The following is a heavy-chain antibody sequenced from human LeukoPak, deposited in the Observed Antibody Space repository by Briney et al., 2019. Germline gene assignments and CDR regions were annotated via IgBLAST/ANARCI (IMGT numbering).Heavy chain of an antibody. CDR1: GGSISSGGYS. V-gene: IGHV4-31*03. CDR3: ARHGTINYDFWSGYYMRLLPDSNNWFDP. D-gene: IGHD3-3*01. Sequence: SETLSLTCTVSGGSISSGGYSWSWIRQHPGKGLEWIGYIYYSGSTYYNPSLKSRVTISVDTSKNQFSLKLSSVTAADTAVYYCARHGTINYDFWSGYYMRLLPDSNNWFDPWGQGTLVTVSS. CDR2: IYYSGST. J-gene: IGHJ5*02.